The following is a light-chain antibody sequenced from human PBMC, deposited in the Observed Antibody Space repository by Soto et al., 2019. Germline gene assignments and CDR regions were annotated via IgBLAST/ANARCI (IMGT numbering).Light chain of an antibody. CDR2: EVS. CDR1: SSDVGGYNY. V-gene: IGLV2-14*01. Sequence: SALTQPASVSGSPGQSITISCTGTSSDVGGYNYVSWYQQHPGKAPKLMIYEVSNRPSGVSNRFSGSKSGNTASLTISGLQAEDEADSYCASYTSSSSYVFGTGTKLTVL. J-gene: IGLJ1*01. CDR3: ASYTSSSSYV.